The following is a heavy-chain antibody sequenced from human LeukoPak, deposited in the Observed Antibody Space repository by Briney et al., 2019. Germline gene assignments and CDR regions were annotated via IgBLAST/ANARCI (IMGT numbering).Heavy chain of an antibody. CDR1: GYTFTGYY. J-gene: IGHJ4*02. V-gene: IGHV1-2*02. D-gene: IGHD2-2*01. CDR2: INPNSGGT. CDR3: ARDHSSTSCYDY. Sequence: ASVKVSCKASGYTFTGYYMHWVRQAPGQGLEWMGWINPNSGGTNYAQKFQGRVTMTRDTSISTAYMELSRLRSDDTAVYYCARDHSSTSCYDYWGQGTLVTASS.